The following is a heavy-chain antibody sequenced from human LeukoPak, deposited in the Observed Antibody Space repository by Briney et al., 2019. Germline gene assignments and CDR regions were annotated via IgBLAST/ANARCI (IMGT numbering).Heavy chain of an antibody. J-gene: IGHJ6*03. D-gene: IGHD3-22*01. CDR3: FKDSSGYVPMSQLYYYLGV. V-gene: IGHV3-21*01. CDR2: ISSSSSYI. CDR1: GFTFSSYS. Sequence: GGSLRLSCAASGFTFSSYSMNWVRQAPGKGLEWVSSISSSSSYIYYADSVKGRFTISRDNAKNSLYLQMNSLIAEDTAVYYFFKDSSGYVPMSQLYYYLGVLGKRTTVNVFS.